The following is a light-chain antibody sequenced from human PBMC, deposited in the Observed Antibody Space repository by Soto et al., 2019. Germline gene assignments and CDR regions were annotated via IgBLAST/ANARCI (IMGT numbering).Light chain of an antibody. CDR3: QQSYSAPRT. CDR2: AAS. Sequence: DIQMTHSPSSLSASVGDRVTITCRASQTIISYLNWYQQKPGKAPNLLIYAASSLQSGVPSRFSGSGSGKNFTLAISSLQPEDFATYYCQQSYSAPRTFGQGTKVEIX. J-gene: IGKJ1*01. V-gene: IGKV1-39*01. CDR1: QTIISY.